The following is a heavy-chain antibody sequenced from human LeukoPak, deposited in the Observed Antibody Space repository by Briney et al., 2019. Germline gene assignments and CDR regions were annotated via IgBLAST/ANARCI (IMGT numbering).Heavy chain of an antibody. J-gene: IGHJ4*02. CDR3: AREGYGGSRSLDY. D-gene: IGHD4-23*01. CDR1: GYIFTNYG. CDR2: INPNSGGT. Sequence: ASVKVSCKASGYIFTNYGITWVRQAPGQGLEWMGWINPNSGGTNYAQKFQGRVTMTRDTSISTAYMELSRLRSDDTAVYYCAREGYGGSRSLDYWGQGTLVTVSS. V-gene: IGHV1-2*02.